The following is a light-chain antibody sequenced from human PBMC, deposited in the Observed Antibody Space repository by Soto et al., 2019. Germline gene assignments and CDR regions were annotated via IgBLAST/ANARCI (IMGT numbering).Light chain of an antibody. CDR3: QQSYSSSPIT. Sequence: IQLTQSPSSLSASVVGRVTMTCRSSETISTFLNWYQHKPGKAPRLLISAASRLQSGVPPRFSGSGSGTEFTLTINSLRPEDFASYYCQQSYSSSPITFGPGTRLEIK. V-gene: IGKV1-39*01. CDR2: AAS. CDR1: ETISTF. J-gene: IGKJ5*01.